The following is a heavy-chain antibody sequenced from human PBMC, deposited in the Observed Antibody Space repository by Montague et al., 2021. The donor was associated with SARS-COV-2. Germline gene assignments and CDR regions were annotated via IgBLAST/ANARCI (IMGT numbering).Heavy chain of an antibody. J-gene: IGHJ2*01. CDR3: ARGFEGYFDV. Sequence: SETLSLTCTVSGGSMAKRPDYWARLRQPPGRGLEWIATIHYTGGTFYNLSLQSRVDISFDTSQNQISLTLASVTAADTAVYYCARGFEGYFDVWGRGTLVTVSS. CDR2: IHYTGGT. CDR1: GGSMAKRPDY. D-gene: IGHD3-10*01. V-gene: IGHV4-39*07.